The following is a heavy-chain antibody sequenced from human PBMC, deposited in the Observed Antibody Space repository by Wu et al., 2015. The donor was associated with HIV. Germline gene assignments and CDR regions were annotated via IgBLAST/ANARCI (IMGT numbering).Heavy chain of an antibody. CDR2: IIPIFGTA. CDR3: ARAPTYCSSTSCSFPATPPGYFDL. CDR1: GGTFSSYA. D-gene: IGHD2-2*01. Sequence: QVQLVQSGAEVKKPGSSVKVSCKASGGTFSSYAISWVRQAPGQGLEWMGRIIPIFGTANYAQKFQGRVTITADESTSTAYMELSSLRSEDTAVYYCARAPTYCSSTSCSFPATPPGYFDLWGRGTLVTVSS. J-gene: IGHJ2*01. V-gene: IGHV1-69*13.